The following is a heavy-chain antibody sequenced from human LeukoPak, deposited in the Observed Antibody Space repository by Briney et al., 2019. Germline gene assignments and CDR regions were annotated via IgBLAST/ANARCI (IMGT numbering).Heavy chain of an antibody. CDR2: IIPIFGTA. CDR1: GGTFSSYA. D-gene: IGHD3-9*01. V-gene: IGHV1-69*05. Sequence: GASVKVSCKXSGGTFSSYAISWVRQAPRQGLEWMGRIIPIFGTANYSQKFQGRVTITTDESTSTAYMELSSLRSEDTAVYYCARERGSLRYFDWSYASYYFDYWGQGTLVTVSS. CDR3: ARERGSLRYFDWSYASYYFDY. J-gene: IGHJ4*02.